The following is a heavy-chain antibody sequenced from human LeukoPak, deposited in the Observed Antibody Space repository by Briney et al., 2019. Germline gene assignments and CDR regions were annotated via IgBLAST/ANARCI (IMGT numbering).Heavy chain of an antibody. CDR3: ARGPRVLAAGSYYFDY. V-gene: IGHV3-11*01. J-gene: IGHJ4*02. D-gene: IGHD3-3*02. CDR1: GFTFKDYY. CDR2: INGNGGTM. Sequence: GGSLRLSCAASGFTFKDYYWSWIRQVPGKGLEWGSDINGNGGTMHHAASVKGRFTISRDNANTSLSLEMHSLRAEATAAYYCARGPRVLAAGSYYFDYWGQGTLVTVSS.